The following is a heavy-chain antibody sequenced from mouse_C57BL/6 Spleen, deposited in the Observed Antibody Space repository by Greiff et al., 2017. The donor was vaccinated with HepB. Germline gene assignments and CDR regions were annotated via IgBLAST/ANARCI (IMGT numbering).Heavy chain of an antibody. CDR3: ARWGLGEVDYYGSSYAMDY. V-gene: IGHV1-82*01. D-gene: IGHD1-1*01. J-gene: IGHJ4*01. Sequence: VQLQESGPELVKPGASVKISCKASGYAFSSSWMNWVKQRPGKGLEWIGRIYPGDGDTNYNGKFKGKATLTADKSSSTAYMQLSSLTSEDSAVYFCARWGLGEVDYYGSSYAMDYWGQGTSVTVSS. CDR1: GYAFSSSW. CDR2: IYPGDGDT.